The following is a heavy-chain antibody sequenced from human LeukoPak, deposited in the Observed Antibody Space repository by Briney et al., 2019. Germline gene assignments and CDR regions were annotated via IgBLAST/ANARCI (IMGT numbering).Heavy chain of an antibody. CDR3: ARVEKVADGLNWFDP. Sequence: PGGSLRLSCVASGFTFSSYWMSWVRQAPGKGLEWVANIKQDGSEKYYVDSVKGRFTISRDNAKNSLYLQMNSLRAEDTAVYYCARVEKVADGLNWFDPWGQGTLVTVSS. V-gene: IGHV3-7*01. CDR1: GFTFSSYW. J-gene: IGHJ5*02. D-gene: IGHD2-15*01. CDR2: IKQDGSEK.